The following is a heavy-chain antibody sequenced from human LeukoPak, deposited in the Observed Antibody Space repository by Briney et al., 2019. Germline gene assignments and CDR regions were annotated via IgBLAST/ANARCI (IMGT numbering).Heavy chain of an antibody. J-gene: IGHJ3*02. Sequence: GGSLRPSCAASGFTVSSNYMSWVRQAPGKGLEWVSVIYSGGSTYYADSVKGRFTISRDNSKNTLYLQMNSLRAEDTAVYYCARDLSITDAFDIWGQGTMVTVSS. CDR1: GFTVSSNY. CDR2: IYSGGST. CDR3: ARDLSITDAFDI. V-gene: IGHV3-53*01. D-gene: IGHD6-6*01.